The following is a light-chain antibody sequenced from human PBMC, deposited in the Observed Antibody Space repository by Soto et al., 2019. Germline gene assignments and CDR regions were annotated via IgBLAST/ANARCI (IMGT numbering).Light chain of an antibody. CDR1: QALSNY. CDR2: SAS. V-gene: IGKV1-9*01. J-gene: IGKJ4*01. Sequence: DIQLTQSPSVLSASVGDTVTITCRASQALSNYLAWYQQKPVKAPDLLIYSASTLQSGVPSRFSGSGSETEFSLTIRALQPEDFATYYCQQLSRYPLTFGGGTKVDIK. CDR3: QQLSRYPLT.